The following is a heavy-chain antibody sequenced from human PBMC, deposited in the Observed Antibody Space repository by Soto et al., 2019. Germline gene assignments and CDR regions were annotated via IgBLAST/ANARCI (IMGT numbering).Heavy chain of an antibody. J-gene: IGHJ5*01. D-gene: IGHD6-6*01. CDR3: ARDTAGRIAARPGNWFDS. CDR2: IIPIFGTA. V-gene: IGHV1-69*13. Sequence: SVKVSCKASGGTFSSYAISWVRQAPGQGLEWMGGIIPIFGTANYAQKFQGRVTITADESTSTAYMELSSLRSEDTAVYYCARDTAGRIAARPGNWFDSWGQGTLVTVSS. CDR1: GGTFSSYA.